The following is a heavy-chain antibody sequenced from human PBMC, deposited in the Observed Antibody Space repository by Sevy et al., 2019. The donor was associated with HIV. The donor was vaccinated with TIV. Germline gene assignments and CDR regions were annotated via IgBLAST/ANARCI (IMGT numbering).Heavy chain of an antibody. V-gene: IGHV3-21*01. D-gene: IGHD1-1*01. CDR1: GFTFSSYS. J-gene: IGHJ6*03. CDR2: ISNSSSYI. CDR3: ARDSDDQYYYYYMDV. Sequence: GGSLRLSSAASGFTFSSYSMNWVRQAPGKGLEWVSSISNSSSYIYYADSVKGRFTISRDNAKNSLYLQMNSLRAEDTAVYYCARDSDDQYYYYYMDVWGKGTTVTVSS.